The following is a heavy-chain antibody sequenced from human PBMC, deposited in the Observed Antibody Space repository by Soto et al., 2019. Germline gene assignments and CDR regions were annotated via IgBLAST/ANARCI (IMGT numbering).Heavy chain of an antibody. J-gene: IGHJ4*02. CDR3: ARMQVVVAAIQGGYFDY. CDR2: ISGSGGST. CDR1: GFTFSSYA. Sequence: GGSLRLSCAASGFTFSSYAMSWVRQAPGKGLEWVSAISGSGGSTYYADSVKGRFTISRDNSKNTPYLQMNSLRAEDTAVYYCARMQVVVAAIQGGYFDYWGQGTLVTVSS. D-gene: IGHD2-15*01. V-gene: IGHV3-23*01.